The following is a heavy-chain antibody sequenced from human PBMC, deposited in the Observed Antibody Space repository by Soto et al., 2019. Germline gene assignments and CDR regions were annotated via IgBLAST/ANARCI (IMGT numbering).Heavy chain of an antibody. CDR2: IWYDGSNK. D-gene: IGHD3-3*01. CDR1: GFTFSSYG. CDR3: ARDQGVNDFWSGYPYYYYGMDV. V-gene: IGHV3-33*01. Sequence: GGSLRLSCAASGFTFSSYGMHWVRQAPGKGLEWVAVIWYDGSNKYYADSVKGRFTISRDNSKNTLYLQMNSLRAEDTAVYYCARDQGVNDFWSGYPYYYYGMDVWGQGTTVTVSS. J-gene: IGHJ6*02.